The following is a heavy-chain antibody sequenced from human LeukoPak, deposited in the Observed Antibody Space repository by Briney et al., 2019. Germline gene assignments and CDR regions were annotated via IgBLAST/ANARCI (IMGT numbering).Heavy chain of an antibody. J-gene: IGHJ4*02. CDR1: GYTLTELS. V-gene: IGHV1-24*01. CDR2: FDPEDGET. Sequence: ASVKVSCKVSGYTLTELSMHWVRQAPGKGLEWMGGFDPEDGETIYAQKFQGRVTMTEDTSTDTAYMELSSLRSEDTAVYYCATVGGSYYYFDYGGQGTLVTVSS. D-gene: IGHD1-26*01. CDR3: ATVGGSYYYFDY.